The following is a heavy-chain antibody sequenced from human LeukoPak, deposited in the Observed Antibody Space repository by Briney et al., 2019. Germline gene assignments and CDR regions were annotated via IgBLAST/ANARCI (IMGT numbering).Heavy chain of an antibody. D-gene: IGHD4-17*01. CDR3: ASTGDYGDYWFDP. J-gene: IGHJ5*02. Sequence: GASVRVSCKASGGTFSSYAISWVRQAPGQGLEWMGGIIPIFGTANYAQKFQGRVTITTDESTSTAYMELSSLRSEDTAVYYCASTGDYGDYWFDPWGQGTLVTVSS. V-gene: IGHV1-69*05. CDR2: IIPIFGTA. CDR1: GGTFSSYA.